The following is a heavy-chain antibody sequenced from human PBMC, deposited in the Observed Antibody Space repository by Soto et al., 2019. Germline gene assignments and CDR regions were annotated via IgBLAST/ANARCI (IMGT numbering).Heavy chain of an antibody. CDR3: ARGLYSSSWSYFDY. CDR2: MNPNSANT. J-gene: IGHJ4*02. V-gene: IGHV1-8*01. Sequence: ASLRVSGMASAYTFTSYDINWVRLSAGQGLEWMGWMNPNSANTGYAQKFQGRVTMNRNTSISTAYMELSSLRSEDTAVYYCARGLYSSSWSYFDYWGQGTLVTVSS. CDR1: AYTFTSYD. D-gene: IGHD6-13*01.